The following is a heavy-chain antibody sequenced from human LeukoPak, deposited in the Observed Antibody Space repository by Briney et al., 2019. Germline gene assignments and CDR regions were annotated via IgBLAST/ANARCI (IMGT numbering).Heavy chain of an antibody. V-gene: IGHV3-23*01. J-gene: IGHJ4*02. CDR3: AKHGYCSGISCFFDF. CDR2: ISGSGPYT. Sequence: GGSLRLSCAASGFTVSSNYMSWVRQAPGKGLEWVSGISGSGPYTFYTDSVKGRFTISRDSSKNTLYLQMNSLRAEDTALYYCAKHGYCSGISCFFDFWGQGTLVTVSS. CDR1: GFTVSSNY. D-gene: IGHD2-2*03.